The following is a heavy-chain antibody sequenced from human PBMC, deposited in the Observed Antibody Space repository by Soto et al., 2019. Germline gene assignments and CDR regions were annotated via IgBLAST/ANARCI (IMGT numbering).Heavy chain of an antibody. J-gene: IGHJ4*02. Sequence: EVQLLESGGGLVQPGGSLRLSRVGSGFTFRSHALTWVRQSPGKGLEWVAGISGTGGTTYYGDSMRGRFTISRDNSKETLNLQMDSLRPEDTAIYFCARAPMERYFDWYFDHWGQGSLVIVTS. CDR3: ARAPMERYFDWYFDH. CDR1: GFTFRSHA. V-gene: IGHV3-23*01. D-gene: IGHD3-9*01. CDR2: ISGTGGTT.